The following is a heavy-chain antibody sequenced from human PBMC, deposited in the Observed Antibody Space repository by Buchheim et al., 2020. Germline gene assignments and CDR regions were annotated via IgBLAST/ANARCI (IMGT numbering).Heavy chain of an antibody. CDR1: GFTFSSYW. J-gene: IGHJ6*02. Sequence: EVQLVESGGGLVQPGGSLRLSCAASGFTFSSYWMHWVRQAPGKGLVWVSRINSDGSSTSYADSVKGRFTISRDNAKNTLYLQMNSLRAEDTAVYYCARDLGYCSSTSCYDHYYYYGMDVWGQGTT. CDR3: ARDLGYCSSTSCYDHYYYYGMDV. V-gene: IGHV3-74*01. D-gene: IGHD2-2*01. CDR2: INSDGSST.